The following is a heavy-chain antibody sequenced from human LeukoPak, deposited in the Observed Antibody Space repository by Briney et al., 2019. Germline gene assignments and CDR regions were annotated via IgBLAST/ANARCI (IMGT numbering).Heavy chain of an antibody. CDR1: GGSIGSYF. CDR2: IYTSGNT. Sequence: PSETLSLTSTVSGGSIGSYFWSWIRPPTGKGLEWIGRIYTSGNTKYNPSLKSRVTTSVDKSKNQFSLKLSSVTAADTAVYYCVTVVSIFGAANFGFDSWGQGTLVTVSS. J-gene: IGHJ5*01. D-gene: IGHD3-3*01. V-gene: IGHV4-4*07. CDR3: VTVVSIFGAANFGFDS.